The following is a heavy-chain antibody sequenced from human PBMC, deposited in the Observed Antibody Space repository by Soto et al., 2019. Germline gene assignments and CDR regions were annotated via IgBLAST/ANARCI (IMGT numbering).Heavy chain of an antibody. CDR3: PRGRGYDFWSGYHNWSDP. J-gene: IGHJ5*02. Sequence: QVQLVQSGAEVKKPGASVKVSCKASGYTFTSYDINWVRQATGQGLEWMGWMNPNSGNTGYAQKFQGRAAITRNTAISTAYMELSSLRCEDTPVYYCPRGRGYDFWSGYHNWSDPWGQGTLVPVSS. CDR2: MNPNSGNT. CDR1: GYTFTSYD. D-gene: IGHD3-3*01. V-gene: IGHV1-8*01.